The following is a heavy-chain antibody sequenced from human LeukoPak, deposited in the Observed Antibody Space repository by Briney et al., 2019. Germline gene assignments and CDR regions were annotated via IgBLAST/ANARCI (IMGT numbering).Heavy chain of an antibody. V-gene: IGHV3-23*01. D-gene: IGHD6-19*01. J-gene: IGHJ4*02. CDR1: GFTFSSYA. Sequence: PGGSLRLSCAASGFTFSSYAMSWVRQAPGKGLEWVSVISGGGGITYYVDSVKGRFTISRDNVKNTLYLLMNSLRAEDTAVFYCAKTMTAGYSSGPSDYWGQGTLVTVSS. CDR3: AKTMTAGYSSGPSDY. CDR2: ISGGGGIT.